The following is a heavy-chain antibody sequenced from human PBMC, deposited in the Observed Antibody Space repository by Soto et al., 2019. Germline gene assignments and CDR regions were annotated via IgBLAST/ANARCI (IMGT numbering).Heavy chain of an antibody. D-gene: IGHD2-15*01. CDR2: INPNSGGT. CDR1: GYTFNGYY. J-gene: IGHJ6*02. CDR3: ARDHGGRGNYYYAMDV. Sequence: VASVKVSCKASGYTFNGYYMHWVRQAPGQGLEWMGWINPNSGGTNYAQKFQGRVTMTRDTSISTAYMELSRLRSDDTAVYYCARDHGGRGNYYYAMDVWGQGTTVTVSS. V-gene: IGHV1-2*02.